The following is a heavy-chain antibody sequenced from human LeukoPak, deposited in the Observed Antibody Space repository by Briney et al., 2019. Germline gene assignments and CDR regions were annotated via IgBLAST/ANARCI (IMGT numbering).Heavy chain of an antibody. J-gene: IGHJ4*02. CDR1: GGSISSSSYY. CDR2: IYYSGST. D-gene: IGHD3-9*01. Sequence: SETLSVTGIFTGGSISSSSYYWGWSRQPPGKGLEWIGGIYYSGSTYYNPSLKSRVTISVDTSTNRFSLNLSYVTAADTAVYYCASQPYYDILTGYSHFDYWGQGTLVTVSS. V-gene: IGHV4-39*01. CDR3: ASQPYYDILTGYSHFDY.